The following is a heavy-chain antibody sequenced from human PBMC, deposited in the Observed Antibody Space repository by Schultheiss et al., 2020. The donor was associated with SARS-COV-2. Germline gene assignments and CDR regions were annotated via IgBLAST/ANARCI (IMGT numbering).Heavy chain of an antibody. CDR2: ISGSGGST. V-gene: IGHV3-23*01. J-gene: IGHJ2*01. Sequence: GGSLRLSCAASGFTFSSYSMNWVRQAPGKGLEWVSAISGSGGSTYYADSVKGRFTISRDNSKNTLYLQMNSLRAEDTAVYYCAKDVGVATIRGYFDLWGRGTLVTVSS. D-gene: IGHD5-24*01. CDR1: GFTFSSYS. CDR3: AKDVGVATIRGYFDL.